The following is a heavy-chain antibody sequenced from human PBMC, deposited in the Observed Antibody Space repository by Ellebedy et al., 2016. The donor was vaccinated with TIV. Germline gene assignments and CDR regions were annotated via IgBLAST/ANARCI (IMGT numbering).Heavy chain of an antibody. Sequence: AASVKVSCKASGYTFTSYGISWVRQAPGQGLEWMGGIIPIFGTANYAQKFQGRVTITADESTSTAYMELSSLRSEDTAVYYCARVGADSSGYYQGGAFDYWGQGTLVTVSS. CDR1: GYTFTSYG. J-gene: IGHJ4*02. CDR2: IIPIFGTA. V-gene: IGHV1-69*13. D-gene: IGHD3-22*01. CDR3: ARVGADSSGYYQGGAFDY.